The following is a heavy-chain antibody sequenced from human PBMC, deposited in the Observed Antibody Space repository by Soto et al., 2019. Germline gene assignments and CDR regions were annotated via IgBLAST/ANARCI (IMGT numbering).Heavy chain of an antibody. V-gene: IGHV2-5*02. CDR1: GFSLSTSGVG. Sequence: QITLKESGPTLVKPTQTLTLTCTFSGFSLSTSGVGVGWIRQPPGKALGWLALIYWDDDNRYSPSLKSRLTITTDTSKNQVVLTMTNMDPVNTATYYCARSSFDWPDFDYSGQGTLVTVSS. CDR2: IYWDDDN. J-gene: IGHJ4*02. CDR3: ARSSFDWPDFDY. D-gene: IGHD3-9*01.